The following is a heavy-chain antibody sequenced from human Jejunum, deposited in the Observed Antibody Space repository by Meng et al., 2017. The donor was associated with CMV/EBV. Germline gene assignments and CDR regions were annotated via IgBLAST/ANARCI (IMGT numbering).Heavy chain of an antibody. V-gene: IGHV1-2*02. Sequence: TDFNVHGVRQAPGQGLEWMGWINPNSGATNYAQNFQGRVTMTSDTSITTAYMELSRLTSDDTAVYFCGRVCDFYDSRGYFYDRSLDKWGQGTLVTVSS. D-gene: IGHD3-22*01. CDR1: TDFN. CDR3: GRVCDFYDSRGYFYDRSLDK. CDR2: INPNSGAT. J-gene: IGHJ4*02.